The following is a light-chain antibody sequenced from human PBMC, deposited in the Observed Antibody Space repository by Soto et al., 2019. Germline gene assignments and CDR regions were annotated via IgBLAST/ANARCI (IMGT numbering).Light chain of an antibody. Sequence: QTVVTQEPSLTVSPGGTVTLTCGSSTGAVTSGHDTYWFQQKPGQAPRTLIYDTNNKHSWTPARFSSSLLGGQAALTLSGAQPEDEAEYFCLLSSGGASGVFGGGTKVTVL. CDR1: TGAVTSGHD. V-gene: IGLV7-46*01. J-gene: IGLJ3*02. CDR2: DTN. CDR3: LLSSGGASGV.